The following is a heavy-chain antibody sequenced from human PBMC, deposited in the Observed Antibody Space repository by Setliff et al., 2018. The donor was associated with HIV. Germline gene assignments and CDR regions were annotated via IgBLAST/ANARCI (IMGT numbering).Heavy chain of an antibody. J-gene: IGHJ6*03. Sequence: ASVKVSCKASGCTFTSYAMHWVRQAPGQRLEWMGWINAGNGNTKYSQKFQGRVTITRDTSASTAYMELSSLRSEDTAVYYCARDRFGDPYYYYYMDVWGKGTTVTVSS. D-gene: IGHD3-16*01. CDR2: INAGNGNT. CDR1: GCTFTSYA. V-gene: IGHV1-3*01. CDR3: ARDRFGDPYYYYYMDV.